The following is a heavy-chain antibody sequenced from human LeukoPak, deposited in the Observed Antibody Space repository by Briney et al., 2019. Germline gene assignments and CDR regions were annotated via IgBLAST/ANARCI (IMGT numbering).Heavy chain of an antibody. Sequence: GGSLRLSCAASGFSLSNYWMNWVRQAPGKGLEWVSSISSSSSYIYYADSVKGRFTISRDNSKNTLYLQMNSLRAEDTAVYYCAKGDDSSGYFDYWGQGTLVTVSS. CDR1: GFSLSNYW. CDR2: ISSSSSYI. V-gene: IGHV3-21*04. CDR3: AKGDDSSGYFDY. J-gene: IGHJ4*02. D-gene: IGHD3-22*01.